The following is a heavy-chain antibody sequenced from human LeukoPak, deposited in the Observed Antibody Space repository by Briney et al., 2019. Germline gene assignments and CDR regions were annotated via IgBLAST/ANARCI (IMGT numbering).Heavy chain of an antibody. D-gene: IGHD4-17*01. Sequence: PGGSLRLSCAASGFTFNNAWMNWVRQAPGRGLEWVARIRSKKNGGRTSYATPVKGRFTISRDDSGSTLFLQMNSLVAEDTAVYFCSNYDYGDYARDTQGGYWGQGTLVTVSS. CDR2: IRSKKNGGRT. J-gene: IGHJ4*02. V-gene: IGHV3-15*07. CDR1: GFTFNNAW. CDR3: SNYDYGDYARDTQGGY.